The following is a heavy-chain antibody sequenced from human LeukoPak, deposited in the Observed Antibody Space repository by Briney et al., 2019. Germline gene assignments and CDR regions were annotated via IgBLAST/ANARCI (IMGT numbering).Heavy chain of an antibody. Sequence: GASVKVSCKASGYTFTGYYMHWVRQAPGQGLEWMGWINPNSGGTNYAQKFQGRVTMTRDTSISTAYMELSRLRSDDTAVYYCARDFMPYYYGSGSTPYMDVWGKGTTVTISS. D-gene: IGHD3-10*01. V-gene: IGHV1-2*02. CDR2: INPNSGGT. J-gene: IGHJ6*03. CDR3: ARDFMPYYYGSGSTPYMDV. CDR1: GYTFTGYY.